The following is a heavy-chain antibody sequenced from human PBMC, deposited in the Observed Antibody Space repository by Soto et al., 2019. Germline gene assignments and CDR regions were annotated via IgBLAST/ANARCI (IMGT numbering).Heavy chain of an antibody. V-gene: IGHV3-7*04. CDR2: VKQDGSDK. CDR1: GFTFSGSW. J-gene: IGHJ4*02. CDR3: GGGGGNFDQ. Sequence: EVQLVESGGGLVQPGGSLRLTCAASGFTFSGSWMSWVRQAPGKGLEWVANVKQDGSDKYYVDSVKGRFTISRDNAKKSLYLQMNTLRAEDTAVYYCGGGGGNFDQWGQGTLVTVSS. D-gene: IGHD3-16*01.